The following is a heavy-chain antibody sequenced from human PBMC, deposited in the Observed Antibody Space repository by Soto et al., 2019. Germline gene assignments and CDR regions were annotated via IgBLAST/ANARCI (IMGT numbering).Heavy chain of an antibody. CDR2: MNPNSGNT. D-gene: IGHD2-15*01. CDR3: ARGVGVVGVVVVFAL. CDR1: GYTFTSYD. Sequence: GASVKVSCKASGYTFTSYDINWVRQATGQGLEWMGWMNPNSGNTGYAQKFQGRVTMTRNTSISTAYMELSSLRSEDTAVYYCARGVGVVGVVVVFALGGKGTLVPVSS. J-gene: IGHJ4*01. V-gene: IGHV1-8*01.